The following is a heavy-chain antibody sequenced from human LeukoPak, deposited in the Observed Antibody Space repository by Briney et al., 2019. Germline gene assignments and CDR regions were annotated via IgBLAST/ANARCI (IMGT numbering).Heavy chain of an antibody. CDR1: GFTFSDYY. CDR2: ISSSTSTI. J-gene: IGHJ4*02. Sequence: XXASGFTFSDYYMSWVRQAPGKGLEWVSYISSSTSTIYYADSVKGRFTISRDNAKNSLCLQMNSLRAEDTAVYYXXXXXXXXSXXXXFDYWGXGXLVTVSS. CDR3: XXXXXXXSXXXXFDY. V-gene: IGHV3-11*04.